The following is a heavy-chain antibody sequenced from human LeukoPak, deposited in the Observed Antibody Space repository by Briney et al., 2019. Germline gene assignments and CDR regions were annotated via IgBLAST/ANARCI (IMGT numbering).Heavy chain of an antibody. CDR2: MWYDGSNK. D-gene: IGHD5-18*01. J-gene: IGHJ4*02. Sequence: GRSLRLSCAASGFTFSSYGMHWVRQAPGKGLEWEAIMWYDGSNKYYTDSVKGRFTISRDNSKNTLYLQMNSLRVEDTAVYYCAREDTALVIAYWGQGTLVTVSS. V-gene: IGHV3-33*01. CDR1: GFTFSSYG. CDR3: AREDTALVIAY.